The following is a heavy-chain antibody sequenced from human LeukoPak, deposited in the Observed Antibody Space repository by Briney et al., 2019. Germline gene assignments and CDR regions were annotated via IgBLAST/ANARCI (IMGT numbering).Heavy chain of an antibody. D-gene: IGHD3-22*01. CDR2: ISSSSSYI. Sequence: GGSLRLSCAASGFTFSSYSMNWVRQAPGKGLEWVSSISSSSSYIYYADSVKGRFTISRDNSKNTLYLQMNSLRAEDTAVYYCARYPLFYYDSSGYQLCGAFDIWGQGTMVTVSS. CDR1: GFTFSSYS. CDR3: ARYPLFYYDSSGYQLCGAFDI. V-gene: IGHV3-21*01. J-gene: IGHJ3*02.